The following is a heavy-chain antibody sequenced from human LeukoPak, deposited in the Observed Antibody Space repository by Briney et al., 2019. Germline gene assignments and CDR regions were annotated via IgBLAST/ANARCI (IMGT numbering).Heavy chain of an antibody. V-gene: IGHV3-23*01. CDR3: AKHEGTGYYGSGSYLHY. CDR1: GFTLSSYA. CDR2: ISGSGGST. D-gene: IGHD3-10*01. J-gene: IGHJ4*02. Sequence: GGSLRLSCAASGFTLSSYAMSWVRQAPGKGLEWVSAISGSGGSTYYADSVKGRFTISRDNSKNTLYLQMNSLRAEDTAVYYCAKHEGTGYYGSGSYLHYWGQGTLVTVSS.